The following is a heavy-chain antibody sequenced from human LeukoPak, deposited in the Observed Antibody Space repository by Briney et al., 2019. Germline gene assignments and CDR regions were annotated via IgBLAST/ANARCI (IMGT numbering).Heavy chain of an antibody. Sequence: ASVKGSCKASGYTFTGYYMHWVRQAPGQGLEWMGRINPNSGGTNYAQEFQGRVTMTRDTSISTAYMELSRLRSDDTAVYYCARDIRFLEWSILSYRDYGMDVWGQGTTVTVSS. D-gene: IGHD3-3*01. CDR3: ARDIRFLEWSILSYRDYGMDV. V-gene: IGHV1-2*06. CDR2: INPNSGGT. J-gene: IGHJ6*02. CDR1: GYTFTGYY.